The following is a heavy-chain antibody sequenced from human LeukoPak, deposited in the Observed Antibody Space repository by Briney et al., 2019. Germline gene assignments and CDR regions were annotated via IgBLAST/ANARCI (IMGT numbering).Heavy chain of an antibody. D-gene: IGHD6-13*01. CDR1: GSTVSDNY. Sequence: GGSLRLSCAASGSTVSDNYMSWVRQAPGKGLEWVSVMYSRGDTYYANSVKGRFTFSRDISKNTLYLQMNGLRTEYTTMYYCARDAPQVPAAGVLASWGQGTLVIVSS. V-gene: IGHV3-53*01. J-gene: IGHJ5*02. CDR2: MYSRGDT. CDR3: ARDAPQVPAAGVLAS.